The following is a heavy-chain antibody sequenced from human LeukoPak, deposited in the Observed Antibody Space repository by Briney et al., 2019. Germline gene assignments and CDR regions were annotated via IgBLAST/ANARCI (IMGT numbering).Heavy chain of an antibody. CDR3: ARSAYNYGYVYFDH. D-gene: IGHD5-18*01. J-gene: IGHJ4*02. CDR2: INPNSDNI. V-gene: IGHV1-2*02. CDR1: GYTFTGCF. Sequence: ASVKVSCKASGYTFTGCFIHYVRQAPGQGLEWMGWINPNSDNIRYSETFKDRVTMTRDTSTNTAYMELSWLRSDDTAVYYCARSAYNYGYVYFDHWGQGTLVIVSS.